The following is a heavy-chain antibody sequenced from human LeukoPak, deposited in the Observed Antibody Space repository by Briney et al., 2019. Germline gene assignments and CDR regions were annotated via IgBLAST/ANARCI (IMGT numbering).Heavy chain of an antibody. V-gene: IGHV6-1*01. D-gene: IGHD6-13*01. CDR3: AREGSSTFDY. CDR2: TYYRSKWFH. CDR1: GDSVSTDSAA. Sequence: SQTLSLTCAISGDSVSTDSAAWSWIRQSPSRGLEWLGRTYYRSKWFHDYEASVKSRLAINPDTSKNQFSLHLNSVTPEDSALYYCAREGSSTFDYWGQGTLVIVSS. J-gene: IGHJ4*02.